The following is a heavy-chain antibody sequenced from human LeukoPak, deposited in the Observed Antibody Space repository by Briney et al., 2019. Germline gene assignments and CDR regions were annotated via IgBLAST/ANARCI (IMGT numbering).Heavy chain of an antibody. Sequence: SETLSLTCAVYGGSFSGYYWSWIRQPTGKGLEWIGEINHSGSTNYNPSLKSRVTISVDTSKNQFSLKLSSVTAADTAVYYCARGDISRFLEWLGGRQYYFDYWGQGTLVTVSS. J-gene: IGHJ4*02. CDR1: GGSFSGYY. D-gene: IGHD3-3*01. V-gene: IGHV4-34*01. CDR3: ARGDISRFLEWLGGRQYYFDY. CDR2: INHSGST.